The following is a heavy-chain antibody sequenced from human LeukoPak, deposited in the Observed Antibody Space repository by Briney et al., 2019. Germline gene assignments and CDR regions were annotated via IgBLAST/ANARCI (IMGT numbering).Heavy chain of an antibody. J-gene: IGHJ4*02. V-gene: IGHV4-34*01. Sequence: PSETLSLTCAVYGGSFGGYYWSWIRQPPGKGLEWIGEINHSGSTNYNPSLKSRVTISVDTSKNQFSLKLSSVTAADTAVYYCARGPYKSGYSYGPALRFFDYWGQGTPVTVSS. CDR3: ARGPYKSGYSYGPALRFFDY. D-gene: IGHD5-18*01. CDR2: INHSGST. CDR1: GGSFGGYY.